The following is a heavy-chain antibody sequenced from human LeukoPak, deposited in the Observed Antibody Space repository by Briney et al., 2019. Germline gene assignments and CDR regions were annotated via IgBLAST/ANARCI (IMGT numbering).Heavy chain of an antibody. Sequence: ASVTVSCKASGYTFTGYNMHWVRQAPGQGLEWMGWINLNSGATNYAQKFQGRVTRTRGTSISTAYMELSRLRSDDTAVYYCARDQSGPYYYDSSGYYAEDWGQGTLVTVSS. CDR1: GYTFTGYN. CDR2: INLNSGAT. D-gene: IGHD3-22*01. CDR3: ARDQSGPYYYDSSGYYAED. J-gene: IGHJ4*02. V-gene: IGHV1-2*02.